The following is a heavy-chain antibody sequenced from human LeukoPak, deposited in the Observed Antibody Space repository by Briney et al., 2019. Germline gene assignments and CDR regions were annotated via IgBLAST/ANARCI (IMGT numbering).Heavy chain of an antibody. Sequence: GGSLRLSCAAFGFTLSSYGMHWVRQAPGKGLEWVSAISGSGGSTYYADSVKGRFTISRDNSKNTLYLQMNSLRAEDTAVYYCARDSLPRIAAAATYNWFDPWGQGTLVTVSS. CDR1: GFTLSSYG. V-gene: IGHV3-NL1*01. CDR2: ISGSGGST. CDR3: ARDSLPRIAAAATYNWFDP. J-gene: IGHJ5*02. D-gene: IGHD6-13*01.